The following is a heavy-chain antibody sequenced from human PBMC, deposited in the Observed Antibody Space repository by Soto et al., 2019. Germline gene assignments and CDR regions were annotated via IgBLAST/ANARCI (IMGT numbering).Heavy chain of an antibody. CDR2: FYYSGST. V-gene: IGHV4-59*08. Sequence: SETLSLTCTVSGGPITSNYWSWIRHSPGKGLEWIGNFYYSGSTYYNPSLKSRVTISVNTSKNQFSLKLTSVTAADTAAYYCARSVRSYYGIDYWGQGTLVTVSS. CDR1: GGPITSNY. D-gene: IGHD1-26*01. CDR3: ARSVRSYYGIDY. J-gene: IGHJ4*02.